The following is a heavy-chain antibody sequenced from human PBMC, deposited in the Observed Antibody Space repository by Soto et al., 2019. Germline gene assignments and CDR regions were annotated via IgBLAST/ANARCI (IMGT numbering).Heavy chain of an antibody. CDR1: GGSFSGYY. V-gene: IGHV4-34*01. CDR3: ARVREPLTGGPWFDP. D-gene: IGHD1-26*01. J-gene: IGHJ5*02. Sequence: PSETLSLTCAVYGGSFSGYYWSWIRRPPGKGLEWIGEINHSGSTNYNPSLKSRVTISVDTSKNQFSLKLSSVTAADTAVYYCARVREPLTGGPWFDPWGQGTLVTVSS. CDR2: INHSGST.